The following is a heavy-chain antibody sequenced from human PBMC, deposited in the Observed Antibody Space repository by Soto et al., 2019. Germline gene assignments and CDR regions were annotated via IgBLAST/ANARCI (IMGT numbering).Heavy chain of an antibody. V-gene: IGHV3-30*18. CDR3: AKEYSYLYYFDY. J-gene: IGHJ4*02. D-gene: IGHD5-18*01. CDR1: GFTFSSYG. Sequence: GGSLRLSCAASGFTFSSYGMHWVRQAPGKGLEWVAVISYDGSNKYYADSVKGRFTISRDNSKNTLYLQMNSLRAEDTAVYYCAKEYSYLYYFDYWGQGTLVTVSS. CDR2: ISYDGSNK.